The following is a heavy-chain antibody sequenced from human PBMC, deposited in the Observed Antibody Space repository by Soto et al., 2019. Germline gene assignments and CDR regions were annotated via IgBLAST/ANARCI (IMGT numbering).Heavy chain of an antibody. CDR2: IYYSGST. J-gene: IGHJ4*02. CDR1: GGSISSYY. V-gene: IGHV4-59*01. D-gene: IGHD4-17*01. CDR3: ARTTGEYGDYIDY. Sequence: QVQLQESGPGLVKPSETLSLTCTVSGGSISSYYWSWIRQPPGKGLEWIGYIYYSGSTNYNPSLKSRVTISVDTSKSQFSLKLSSVTAADTAVYYCARTTGEYGDYIDYWGQGTLVTVSS.